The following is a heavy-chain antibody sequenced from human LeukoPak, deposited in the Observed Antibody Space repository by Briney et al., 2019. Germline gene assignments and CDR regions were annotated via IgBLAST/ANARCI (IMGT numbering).Heavy chain of an antibody. V-gene: IGHV3-23*01. Sequence: GGSLRLSCAASGFTFSSFAMGWVRPAPRKGLEWVSAISGSGDTYYAASVKSRFTISRDNSKNTLYLQMSSLRADDTAVYYCATTGYSSRNYWGQGTLVTVSS. D-gene: IGHD6-13*01. J-gene: IGHJ4*02. CDR1: GFTFSSFA. CDR2: ISGSGDT. CDR3: ATTGYSSRNY.